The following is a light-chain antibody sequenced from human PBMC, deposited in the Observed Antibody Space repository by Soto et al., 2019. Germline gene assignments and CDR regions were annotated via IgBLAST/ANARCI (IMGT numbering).Light chain of an antibody. CDR2: DVN. Sequence: QSVLTQPASVSGSPGQSIAISCTGTSSDVGGYNYVSCYQQHPGKAPKLRIYDVNNRPSGVSNRFSVTKSGNTASLTISGLQAEDEADYYCCSYTISRPYVCGTGTQLTVL. J-gene: IGLJ1*01. CDR1: SSDVGGYNY. CDR3: CSYTISRPYV. V-gene: IGLV2-14*03.